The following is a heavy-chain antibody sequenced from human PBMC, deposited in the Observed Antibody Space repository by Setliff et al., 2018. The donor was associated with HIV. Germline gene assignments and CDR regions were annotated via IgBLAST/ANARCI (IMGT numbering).Heavy chain of an antibody. Sequence: LSLTCTVSGGSTNSGGYYWSWIRQHPGKGLEWIGYIYYSGSTYYSPSLKSRVTISEDTSKNQFSLKMRSVTAADTAVYYCATSPAGEILGSRPFYFDYWGQGTLVTVSS. CDR2: IYYSGST. CDR1: GGSTNSGGYY. D-gene: IGHD3-10*01. CDR3: ATSPAGEILGSRPFYFDY. V-gene: IGHV4-31*03. J-gene: IGHJ4*02.